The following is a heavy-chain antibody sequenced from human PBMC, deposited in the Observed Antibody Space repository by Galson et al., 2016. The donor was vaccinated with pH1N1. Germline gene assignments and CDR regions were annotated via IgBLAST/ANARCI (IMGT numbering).Heavy chain of an antibody. D-gene: IGHD3-22*01. V-gene: IGHV1-69*13. CDR2: IIPIFNTA. CDR1: GGTFGSYG. Sequence: SVKVSCKASGGTFGSYGINWVRQAPGQGVEWMGGIIPIFNTAKYAQNFQGRVTITADESTTTAYMELSSLRSEDTAVYYCASEDYYDTDLSDWYFDLWGRGTLRTVYS. J-gene: IGHJ2*01. CDR3: ASEDYYDTDLSDWYFDL.